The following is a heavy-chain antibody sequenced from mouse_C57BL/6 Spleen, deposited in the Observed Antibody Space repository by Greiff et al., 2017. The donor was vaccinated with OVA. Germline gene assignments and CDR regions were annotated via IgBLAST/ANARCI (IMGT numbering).Heavy chain of an antibody. CDR1: GYTFTDYE. Sequence: VQLVESGAELVRPGASVTLSCKASGYTFTDYEMHWVKQTPVHGLEWIGAIDPETGGTAYNQKFKGKAILTADKSSSTAYMELRSLTSEDSAVYYCTKPTVVATDYAMGYWGQGTSVTVSS. CDR3: TKPTVVATDYAMGY. CDR2: IDPETGGT. D-gene: IGHD1-1*01. V-gene: IGHV1-15*01. J-gene: IGHJ4*01.